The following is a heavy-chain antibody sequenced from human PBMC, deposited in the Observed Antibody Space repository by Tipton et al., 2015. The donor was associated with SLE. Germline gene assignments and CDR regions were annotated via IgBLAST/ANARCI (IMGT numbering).Heavy chain of an antibody. CDR1: GFTFSSYA. V-gene: IGHV3-23*01. J-gene: IGHJ4*02. Sequence: SLRLSCAASGFTFSSYAMSWVRQAPGKGLEWVSGLSGSGSSTYYADSLKGRFTISRDNSKNTLYLQMNSLSAEDTAVYYCARNLPFDSWGQGTLVTVSS. CDR2: LSGSGSST. CDR3: ARNLPFDS.